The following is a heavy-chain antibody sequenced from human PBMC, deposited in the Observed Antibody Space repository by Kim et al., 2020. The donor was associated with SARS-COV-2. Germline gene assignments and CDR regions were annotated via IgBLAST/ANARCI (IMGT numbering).Heavy chain of an antibody. V-gene: IGHV3-15*01. Sequence: GGSLRLSCAASGFTFTKAWLSWVRQAPGKGLEWVGRIKSKNDGGTTDYAAPVKSRFTISRDDSKTKLYLEMNSLKTEDTAVYFCSTSSTGYDYLWDYWGQGTLVTVSS. J-gene: IGHJ4*02. CDR1: GFTFTKAW. CDR2: IKSKNDGGTT. CDR3: STSSTGYDYLWDY. D-gene: IGHD5-12*01.